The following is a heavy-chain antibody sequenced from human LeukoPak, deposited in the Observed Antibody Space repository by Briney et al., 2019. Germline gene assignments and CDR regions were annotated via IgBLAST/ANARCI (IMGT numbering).Heavy chain of an antibody. CDR3: ARAYGSGSYKAFDI. V-gene: IGHV4-61*01. CDR2: SHYGGYP. J-gene: IGHJ3*02. Sequence: PSETLSLTCNVSGGSVSEDNFYWGWIRQPPGKGLEWIGYSHYGGYPNYNPSLKSRVRISVDTSKNQFSLKLSSVTAADTAVYYCARAYGSGSYKAFDIWGQGTMVTVSS. CDR1: GGSVSEDNFY. D-gene: IGHD3-10*01.